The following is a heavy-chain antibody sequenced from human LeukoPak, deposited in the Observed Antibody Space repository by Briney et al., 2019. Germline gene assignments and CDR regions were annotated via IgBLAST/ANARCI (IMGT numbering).Heavy chain of an antibody. CDR1: GFTFSSYG. CDR2: ISGSSGST. J-gene: IGHJ6*03. Sequence: GGSLRLSCAASGFTFSSYGMNWVRQAPGTGLEWVSGISGSSGSTFYADSMKGRSTISGDNSKNTLFLQMNSLRVEDTAVYYCTKGPGPSIVEAYLYMDVWGKGNTVTVSS. D-gene: IGHD6-19*01. V-gene: IGHV3-23*01. CDR3: TKGPGPSIVEAYLYMDV.